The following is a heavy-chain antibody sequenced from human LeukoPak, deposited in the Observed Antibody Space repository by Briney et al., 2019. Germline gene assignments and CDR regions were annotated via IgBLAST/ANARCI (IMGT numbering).Heavy chain of an antibody. CDR2: IWYDGSNK. D-gene: IGHD3-10*01. CDR1: GFTLSSSG. V-gene: IGHV3-33*01. Sequence: GGSLRLSCGASGFTLSSSGMHWVRQAPGKGLEWVSYIWYDGSNKYYADSVKGRSTISRDNSKNTLYLQMDSLRAEDTALYFCPRTNTLDRGPIIYPLDYWGQGTLVTVSS. J-gene: IGHJ4*02. CDR3: PRTNTLDRGPIIYPLDY.